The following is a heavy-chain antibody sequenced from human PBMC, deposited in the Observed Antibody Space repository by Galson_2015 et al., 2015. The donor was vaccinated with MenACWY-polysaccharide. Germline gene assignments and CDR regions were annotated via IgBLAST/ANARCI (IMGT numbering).Heavy chain of an antibody. J-gene: IGHJ4*02. V-gene: IGHV3-49*03. CDR3: TRDRPIDY. CDR1: GFTFGDYA. Sequence: SLRLSCGASGFTFGDYAMAWFRQAPGKGLEWVGFIRCKASGETTGYAASVKGRFTISRDDSKSTAYLQMNSLQTEDTGIYYCTRDRPIDYWGQGTLVTVSS. CDR2: IRCKASGETT.